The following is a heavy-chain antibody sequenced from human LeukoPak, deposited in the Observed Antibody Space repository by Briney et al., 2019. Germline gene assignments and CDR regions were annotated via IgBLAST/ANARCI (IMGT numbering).Heavy chain of an antibody. CDR1: GGSIISYY. J-gene: IGHJ6*03. CDR3: ARGASGGSHYYYYYMDV. CDR2: IYYSGST. D-gene: IGHD2-15*01. Sequence: SETLSLTCTVSGGSIISYYWSWIRQPPGKGLEWIGYIYYSGSTNYNPSLKSRVTISVDTSKNQFSLKLSSVTAADTAVYYCARGASGGSHYYYYYMDVWGKGTTVTVSS. V-gene: IGHV4-59*01.